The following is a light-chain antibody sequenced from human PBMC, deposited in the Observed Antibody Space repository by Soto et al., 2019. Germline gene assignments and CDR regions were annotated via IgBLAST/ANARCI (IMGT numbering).Light chain of an antibody. CDR1: QTVRSNY. CDR3: QQFSSYPRT. V-gene: IGKV3-20*01. CDR2: GAS. Sequence: EFVLTQSPGTLSLSPGERATLSCRASQTVRSNYLAWYQQKPGQAPRLLIYGASSRATGIPDRFSGSGSGTDFTLTISRLEPEDFAVYYCQQFSSYPRTFGGGTKVDIK. J-gene: IGKJ4*01.